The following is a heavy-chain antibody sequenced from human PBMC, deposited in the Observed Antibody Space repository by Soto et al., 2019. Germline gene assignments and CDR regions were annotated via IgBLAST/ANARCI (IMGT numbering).Heavy chain of an antibody. CDR3: ARGYYYDSSGVTNWFDP. CDR2: IIPIFGTA. Sequence: SVKVSCKASGGTFSSYAISWVRQAPGQGLEWMGGIIPIFGTANYAQKFQGRVTITADESTSTAYMELSSLRSEDTAVYYCARGYYYDSSGVTNWFDPWGQGTLVTVYS. D-gene: IGHD3-22*01. J-gene: IGHJ5*02. V-gene: IGHV1-69*13. CDR1: GGTFSSYA.